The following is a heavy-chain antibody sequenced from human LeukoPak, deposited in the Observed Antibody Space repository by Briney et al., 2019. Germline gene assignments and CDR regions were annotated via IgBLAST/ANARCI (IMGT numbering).Heavy chain of an antibody. J-gene: IGHJ4*02. CDR1: GFTFSSYA. V-gene: IGHV3-23*01. Sequence: GGSLRLSCAASGFTFSSYAMSWVRQAPGEGLEWVSAISGSGGGTYYADSVKGRFTISRDNSKNTLYLQMNSLRAEDTAVYYCTSGVAGNFDYWGQGTLVTVSS. CDR3: TSGVAGNFDY. D-gene: IGHD6-19*01. CDR2: ISGSGGGT.